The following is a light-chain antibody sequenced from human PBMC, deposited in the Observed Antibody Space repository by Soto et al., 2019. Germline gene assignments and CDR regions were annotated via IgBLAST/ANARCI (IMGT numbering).Light chain of an antibody. J-gene: IGKJ1*01. CDR1: QSVSSN. CDR3: QQYNNWPRT. Sequence: EIVMTQSPANLSVSPGERATLSCRASQSVSSNLAWYQQKPGQAPKLLIYDASTRATGIPARFSGGGSGTEFTLTISSLQSEDFAVYYCQQYNNWPRTFGQGTKVEIK. CDR2: DAS. V-gene: IGKV3-15*01.